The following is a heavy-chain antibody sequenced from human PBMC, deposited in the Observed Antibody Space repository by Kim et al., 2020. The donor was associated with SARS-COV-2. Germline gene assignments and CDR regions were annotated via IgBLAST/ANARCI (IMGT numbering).Heavy chain of an antibody. V-gene: IGHV4-39*01. CDR1: SGSITNSCYY. CDR3: VGSSGCYPTACFDR. CDR2: FYYSGST. J-gene: IGHJ5*02. D-gene: IGHD3-22*01. Sequence: SETLSLTCIVSSGSITNSCYYWGWIRQPPGKGLEWIGIFYYSGSTYYNPSLQSRATISVDTSMNEISLSLASVTATDTAVYYCVGSSGCYPTACFDRWG.